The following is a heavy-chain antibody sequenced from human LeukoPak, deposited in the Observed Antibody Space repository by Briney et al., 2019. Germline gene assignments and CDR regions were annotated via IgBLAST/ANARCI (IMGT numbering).Heavy chain of an antibody. Sequence: GASVKVSCKVSGYTLTELSMHWVRQVPGKGLEWMGGFDPEDGETIYAQKFQGRVTMTEDTSTDTAYMELSSLRSDDTAVYYCAAVTFGGVIWFDPWGQGTLVTVSS. J-gene: IGHJ5*02. D-gene: IGHD3-16*01. CDR1: GYTLTELS. CDR3: AAVTFGGVIWFDP. V-gene: IGHV1-24*01. CDR2: FDPEDGET.